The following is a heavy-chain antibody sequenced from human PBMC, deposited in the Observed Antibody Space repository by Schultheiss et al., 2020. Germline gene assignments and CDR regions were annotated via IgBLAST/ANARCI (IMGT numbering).Heavy chain of an antibody. CDR3: ARDGYDTDN. Sequence: SVKVSCKASGYTFTGYYMHWVRQAPGQGLEWMGGIIPIFGTANYAQKFQGRVTITADESTSTAYMELSSLRSEDTAVYYCARDGYDTDNWGQGTLVTVSS. D-gene: IGHD3-22*01. CDR2: IIPIFGTA. J-gene: IGHJ4*02. CDR1: GYTFTGYY. V-gene: IGHV1-69*13.